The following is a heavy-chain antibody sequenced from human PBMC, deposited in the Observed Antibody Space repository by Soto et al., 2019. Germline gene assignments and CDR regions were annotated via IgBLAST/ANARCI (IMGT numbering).Heavy chain of an antibody. Sequence: EVQLLESGGGLIQPGGSLRLSCAVSGFTFSSYAMNWVRQAPGKGLEWVSSLSGGGGSTFYADSVKGRFTISRDNSKNTLYLQMNNLRAEDTAEYYGAKGGGFSPHSSRWNTDWGQGTLVTVSS. CDR2: LSGGGGST. CDR1: GFTFSSYA. V-gene: IGHV3-23*01. D-gene: IGHD2-2*01. CDR3: AKGGGFSPHSSRWNTD. J-gene: IGHJ4*02.